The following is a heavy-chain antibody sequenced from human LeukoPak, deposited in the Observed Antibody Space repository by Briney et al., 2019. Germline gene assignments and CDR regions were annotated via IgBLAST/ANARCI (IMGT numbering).Heavy chain of an antibody. D-gene: IGHD3-22*01. Sequence: PSETLSLTCTVSGNSMTRYYWNWIRQPPGRGLEWIGYIYYSGSTNYNPSLKSRVTISVDTSKNQFSLKLSSVTAADTAVYYCASFQPTYYYDSSGYSGFGYWGQGTLVTVSS. J-gene: IGHJ4*02. CDR1: GNSMTRYY. CDR2: IYYSGST. V-gene: IGHV4-59*01. CDR3: ASFQPTYYYDSSGYSGFGY.